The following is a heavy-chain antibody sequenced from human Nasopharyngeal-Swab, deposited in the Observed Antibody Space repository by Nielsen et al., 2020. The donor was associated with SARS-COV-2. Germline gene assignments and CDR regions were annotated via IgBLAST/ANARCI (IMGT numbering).Heavy chain of an antibody. CDR3: ARDEGGGWRP. CDR1: GFTFSSYA. CDR2: ISYDGSNK. D-gene: IGHD6-19*01. Sequence: GSSLKISCAASGFTFSSYAMHWVRRAPGKGLEWVAVISYDGSNKYYADSVKGRFTISRDNSKNTLYLQMNSLRAEDTAVYYCARDEGGGWRPWGQGTLVTVSS. J-gene: IGHJ4*02. V-gene: IGHV3-30-3*01.